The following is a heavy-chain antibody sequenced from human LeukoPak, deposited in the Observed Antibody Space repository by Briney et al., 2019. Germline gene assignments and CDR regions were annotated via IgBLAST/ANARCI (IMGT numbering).Heavy chain of an antibody. J-gene: IGHJ6*02. CDR2: ISAYNGNT. V-gene: IGHV1-18*01. CDR3: ARDSGYDPRNYYYYGMDV. CDR1: GYTFTSYG. Sequence: ASVKVSCKASGYTFTSYGISWVRQAPGQGLEWMGWISAYNGNTNYAQKLQGRVTMTTDTSTSTAYMELRSLRSDDTAVYYCARDSGYDPRNYYYYGMDVWGQGTTVTVS. D-gene: IGHD5-12*01.